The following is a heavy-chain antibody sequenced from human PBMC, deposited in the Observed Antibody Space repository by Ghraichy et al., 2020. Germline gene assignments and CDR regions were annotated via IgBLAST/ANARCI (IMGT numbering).Heavy chain of an antibody. CDR1: GFGFSSYG. CDR2: ISGSGGRT. CDR3: ARDWDFYDSSGNPNFFDY. Sequence: GESLRLSCAGFGFGFSSYGMSWVRQAPGKGLEWVAAISGSGGRTHYGESVKGRFIISRDNSRDTLSLQMSSLRAEDTAVYYCARDWDFYDSSGNPNFFDYWGQGTLVTVSS. D-gene: IGHD3-22*01. V-gene: IGHV3-23*01. J-gene: IGHJ4*02.